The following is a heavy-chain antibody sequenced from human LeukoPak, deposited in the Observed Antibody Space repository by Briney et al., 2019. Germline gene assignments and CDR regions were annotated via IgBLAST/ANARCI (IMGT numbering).Heavy chain of an antibody. J-gene: IGHJ6*02. CDR3: VRHEVVGYNYYALEI. CDR1: GVSIRGSSYY. Sequence: SETLSLTCTVSGVSIRGSSYYWGWIRQPPGKGLEWIGSIYYSGSIYYSTSLKSRVSISIDTSKNQFSLKVSSVTAADSSVYYCVRHEVVGYNYYALEIWGQGTTVTVAS. V-gene: IGHV4-39*01. CDR2: IYYSGSI. D-gene: IGHD3-22*01.